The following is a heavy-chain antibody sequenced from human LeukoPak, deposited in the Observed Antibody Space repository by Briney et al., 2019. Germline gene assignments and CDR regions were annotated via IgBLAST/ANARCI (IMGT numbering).Heavy chain of an antibody. J-gene: IGHJ4*02. CDR2: IKQDGSEK. CDR1: GFTFSNAW. D-gene: IGHD3-10*01. CDR3: ARDRYGYYGSGSYYMFDY. V-gene: IGHV3-7*04. Sequence: GGSLRLPCAASGFTFSNAWMSWVRQAPGKGLEWVANIKQDGSEKYYVDSVKGRFTISRDNAKNSLYLQMNSLRVEDTAVYYCARDRYGYYGSGSYYMFDYWGQGTLVTVSS.